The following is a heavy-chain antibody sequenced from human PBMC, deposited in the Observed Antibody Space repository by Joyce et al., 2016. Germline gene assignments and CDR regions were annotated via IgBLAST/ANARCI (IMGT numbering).Heavy chain of an antibody. CDR1: GYTFTYYS. CDR3: ARVVTTGVYFDD. J-gene: IGHJ4*02. Sequence: QVQLVQSGAEVKKPGASVKVSCKASGYTFTYYSISWVRQAPGQGLEWMGSISAYNDNTDSAQKFQGRVTMTTDTSTSTVYMELRSLRSDDTTVYYCARVVTTGVYFDDWGQGSLVTVSS. D-gene: IGHD4-23*01. CDR2: ISAYNDNT. V-gene: IGHV1-18*01.